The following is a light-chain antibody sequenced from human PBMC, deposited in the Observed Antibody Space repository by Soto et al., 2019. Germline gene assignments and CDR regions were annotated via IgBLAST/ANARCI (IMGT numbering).Light chain of an antibody. CDR3: QQLNSYPSLT. V-gene: IGKV1-9*01. CDR2: AAS. J-gene: IGKJ4*01. Sequence: DIQLTQSPSFLSASVGDRVTITCRASQGISSYLAWYQQKPGKAPKLLIYAASTLQSGVPSRFSGSGSGTEFTLTISSLQPEDFATDYCQQLNSYPSLTFGGGTQVEIK. CDR1: QGISSY.